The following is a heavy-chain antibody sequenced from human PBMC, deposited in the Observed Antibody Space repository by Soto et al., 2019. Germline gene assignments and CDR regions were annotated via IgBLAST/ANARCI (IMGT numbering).Heavy chain of an antibody. CDR2: IFYSGST. Sequence: QLQLQESGPGLVKPSETLSLTCTVSSGSISSTIYSWDWIRQPPGKGLEWIGSIFYSGSTYYNPFLKSRVTLSVDKSKNPFSLTPTSVTAADTAVYYWARQIRGVTCHWFVPWGQGTLVTVSS. D-gene: IGHD2-8*01. J-gene: IGHJ5*02. CDR1: SGSISSTIYS. V-gene: IGHV4-39*01. CDR3: ARQIRGVTCHWFVP.